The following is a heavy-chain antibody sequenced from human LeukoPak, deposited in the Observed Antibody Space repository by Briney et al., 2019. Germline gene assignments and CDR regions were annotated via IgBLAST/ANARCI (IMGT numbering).Heavy chain of an antibody. J-gene: IGHJ4*02. D-gene: IGHD1-26*01. CDR1: GFTFSSYG. CDR3: AKDSLGGSYYPYYFDY. Sequence: GGSLRLSCAASGFTFSSYGMSWVRQAPGKGLEWVSAISGSGGSTYYADSVKGRFTISRDNSKNTLYLQMNSLRAEDTAVYYCAKDSLGGSYYPYYFDYWGQGTLVTVSS. CDR2: ISGSGGST. V-gene: IGHV3-23*01.